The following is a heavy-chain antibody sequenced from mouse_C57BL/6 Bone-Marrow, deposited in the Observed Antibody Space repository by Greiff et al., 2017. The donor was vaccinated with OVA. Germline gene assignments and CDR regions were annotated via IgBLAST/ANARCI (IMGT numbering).Heavy chain of an antibody. CDR3: ARSGAGGSDY. CDR2: IDPENGDT. Sequence: VQLQQSGAELVRPGASVKLSCTASGFNIKDDYMHWVKQRPEQGLEWIGWIDPENGDTEYASKFQGKATITADTSSNTAYLQLSSLTSEDTAVYYCARSGAGGSDYWGQGTTLTVSS. V-gene: IGHV14-4*01. CDR1: GFNIKDDY. J-gene: IGHJ2*01. D-gene: IGHD1-1*01.